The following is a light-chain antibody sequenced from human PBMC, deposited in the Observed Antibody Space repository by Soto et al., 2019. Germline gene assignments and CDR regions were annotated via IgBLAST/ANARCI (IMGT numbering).Light chain of an antibody. Sequence: DIQMTQSPSSLSASVGARVTITCRASQVISNYLAWYQQKPGKVPKLLIYAASTLQSGVPFRFSGSGSGTDFTLTISSLQPEDVATYYCQKYNSAPWTFGQGTKVEIK. CDR2: AAS. J-gene: IGKJ1*01. CDR3: QKYNSAPWT. V-gene: IGKV1-27*01. CDR1: QVISNY.